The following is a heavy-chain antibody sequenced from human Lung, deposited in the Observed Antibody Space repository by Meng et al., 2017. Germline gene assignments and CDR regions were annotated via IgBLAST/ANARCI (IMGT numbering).Heavy chain of an antibody. CDR2: IKSKTDGETT. J-gene: IGHJ4*02. CDR1: GFTFSNAW. D-gene: IGHD3-22*01. Sequence: EVQLVESGGGLGEPGGSLRLSCATSGFTFSNAWMSWVRQTPGKGLEWLGRIKSKTDGETTDYAAPVKGRFSISRDDAKNTLYLQMNSLKTEDTAVYYCQWLSTHPPDCWGQGTLVTVSS. V-gene: IGHV3-15*01. CDR3: QWLSTHPPDC.